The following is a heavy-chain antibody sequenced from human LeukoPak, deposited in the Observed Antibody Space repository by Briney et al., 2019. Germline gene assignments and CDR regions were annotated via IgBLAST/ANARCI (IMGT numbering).Heavy chain of an antibody. CDR2: ISGSGGST. J-gene: IGHJ4*02. Sequence: PGGSLRLSCAASGFRFSSYAMSWVRQAPGKGLEWVSAISGSGGSTYYADSVKGRFTISRDNSKNTLYLQMNSLRAEDTAVYYCAKVGLTRVIGSVDYWGQGTLVTVSS. D-gene: IGHD2-21*01. V-gene: IGHV3-23*01. CDR3: AKVGLTRVIGSVDY. CDR1: GFRFSSYA.